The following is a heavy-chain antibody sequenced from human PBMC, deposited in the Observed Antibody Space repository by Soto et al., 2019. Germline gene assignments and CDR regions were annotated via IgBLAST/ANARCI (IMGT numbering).Heavy chain of an antibody. J-gene: IGHJ6*02. D-gene: IGHD2-15*01. CDR1: GYSFTSYW. V-gene: IGHV5-51*01. CDR3: ARGCSGGSSCSMDYYYYGMDV. CDR2: IYPGDSDT. Sequence: GESLKISCKGSGYSFTSYWIGWVRQMPGKGLEWMGIIYPGDSDTRYSPSFQGQVTISADKSISTAYLQWSSLKASDTAMYYCARGCSGGSSCSMDYYYYGMDVWGQGTTVTV.